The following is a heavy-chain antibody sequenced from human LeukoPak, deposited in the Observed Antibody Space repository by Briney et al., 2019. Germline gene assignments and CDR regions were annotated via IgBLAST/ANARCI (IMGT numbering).Heavy chain of an antibody. CDR1: GFTFSSYA. CDR3: ASNLEPNTYYYGSGSYSYYYYGMDV. V-gene: IGHV3-23*01. D-gene: IGHD3-10*01. J-gene: IGHJ6*02. CDR2: ISGSGGST. Sequence: GGSLRLSCAASGFTFSSYAMSWVRQAPGKGLEWVSAISGSGGSTYYADSVKGRFTISRDNSKNTLYLQMNSLRAEDTAVYYCASNLEPNTYYYGSGSYSYYYYGMDVWGQGTTVTVSS.